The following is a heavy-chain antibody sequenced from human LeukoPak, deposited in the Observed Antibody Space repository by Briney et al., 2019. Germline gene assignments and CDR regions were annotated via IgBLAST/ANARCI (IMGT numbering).Heavy chain of an antibody. J-gene: IGHJ4*02. CDR3: VKETAFYDH. V-gene: IGHV3-64D*06. CDR2: ISSDGVST. D-gene: IGHD2/OR15-2a*01. Sequence: PGGSLRLSCSASGFTFSNYPMHWVRQAPGEGLEYVSAISSDGVSTYYGASVKGRFTISRDNSRNTLYLQMSSLRAEDTALYYCVKETAFYDHGGRGTLVTVSS. CDR1: GFTFSNYP.